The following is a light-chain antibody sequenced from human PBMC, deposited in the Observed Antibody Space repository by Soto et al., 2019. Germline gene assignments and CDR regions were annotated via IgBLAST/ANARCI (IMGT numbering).Light chain of an antibody. V-gene: IGKV1-5*03. CDR3: QQYYTYPYT. CDR1: HSISVW. Sequence: DIQMTQSPSTLSSSVGDRVTITCRASHSISVWLAWYQQKPGKAPKLLIYQASTLESWVPSRFSGRGSGTDFTLTIISLQPDEFATYYCQQYYTYPYTFGQGTKLEI. CDR2: QAS. J-gene: IGKJ2*01.